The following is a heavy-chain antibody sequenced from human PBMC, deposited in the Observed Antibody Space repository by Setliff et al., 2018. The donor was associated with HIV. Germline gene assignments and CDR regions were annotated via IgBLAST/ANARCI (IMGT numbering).Heavy chain of an antibody. CDR3: ARVTFYGTGSFDYFDA. CDR1: ASSISSDYC. CDR2: IYYTGST. Sequence: SETLSLTCAVSASSISSDYCWGWIRQPPGKGLEWIGYIYYTGSTHYNPSLKSRVTMSLDASMNQFSLSLSSVTAADTAVYFCARVTFYGTGSFDYFDAWGPGILVTVSS. V-gene: IGHV4-28*03. D-gene: IGHD3-10*01. J-gene: IGHJ5*02.